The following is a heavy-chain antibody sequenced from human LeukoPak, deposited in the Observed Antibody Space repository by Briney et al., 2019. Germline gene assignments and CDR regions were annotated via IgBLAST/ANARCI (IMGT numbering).Heavy chain of an antibody. V-gene: IGHV3-23*01. D-gene: IGHD3-10*01. J-gene: IGHJ6*02. CDR3: AKDLWDSGSYYYYYYGMDV. CDR2: ISGSGGST. CDR1: GFTFSSYA. Sequence: PGGSLRLSCAASGFTFSSYAMSWVRQAPGKGLEWVSAISGSGGSTYYADSVKGRFTISRDNSKNTLYLQVNSLRAEDTAVYYCAKDLWDSGSYYYYYYGMDVWGQGTTVTVSS.